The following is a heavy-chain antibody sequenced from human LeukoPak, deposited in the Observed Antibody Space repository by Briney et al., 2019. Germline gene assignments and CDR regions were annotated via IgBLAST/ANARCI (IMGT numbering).Heavy chain of an antibody. CDR3: ARGPSIADPSPQMDV. V-gene: IGHV4-34*01. J-gene: IGHJ6*04. CDR1: GGSFSGYY. D-gene: IGHD6-6*01. CDR2: INHSGST. Sequence: SETLSLTCAVYGGSFSGYYWSWIRQPPGKGLEWIGEINHSGSTNYNPSLKSRVTTSVDTSKNQFSLKLSSVTAADTAVYYCARGPSIADPSPQMDVWGKGTTVTVSS.